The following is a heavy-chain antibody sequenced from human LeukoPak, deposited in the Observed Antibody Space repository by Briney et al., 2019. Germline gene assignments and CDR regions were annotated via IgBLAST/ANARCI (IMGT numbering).Heavy chain of an antibody. D-gene: IGHD3-22*01. CDR2: IYYSGST. V-gene: IGHV4-59*12. CDR3: AREGRARSEYYYDSSGYYVHFDY. Sequence: SETLSLTCTVSDGPISSYYWTWIRQPPGKGLEWIGYIYYSGSTNYNPSLKSRVTISVDTSKNQFSLKLSSVTAADTAVYYCAREGRARSEYYYDSSGYYVHFDYWGQGTLVTVSS. J-gene: IGHJ4*02. CDR1: DGPISSYY.